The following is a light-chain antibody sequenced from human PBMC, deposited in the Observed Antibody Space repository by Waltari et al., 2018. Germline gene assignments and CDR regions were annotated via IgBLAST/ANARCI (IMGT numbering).Light chain of an antibody. CDR3: QQYNNWPRT. Sequence: EIVMTQSPATLSVSPGERAALSCRASQSVSSNLVWYQPKPGQAPRLLIYAASTRATGIPARFSGSGSGTEFTLTISSLQSEDFAVYYCQQYNNWPRTFGQGTKVEIK. CDR2: AAS. J-gene: IGKJ2*01. V-gene: IGKV3-15*01. CDR1: QSVSSN.